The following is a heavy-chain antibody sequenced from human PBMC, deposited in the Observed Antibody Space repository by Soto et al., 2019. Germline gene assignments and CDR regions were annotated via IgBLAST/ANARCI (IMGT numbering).Heavy chain of an antibody. CDR1: GFSRSTRGVG. Sequence: QITLKESGPTLVKPTQTLTLTCTFSGFSRSTRGVGVGWIRQPPGKALEWLALIYWDDDKRYSPSLNSRLTIPYDHSKKQVVLTMTNMDPVDTATYYCAHRPIYGSGSHFDSWGQGTLVTVSS. D-gene: IGHD3-10*01. CDR3: AHRPIYGSGSHFDS. J-gene: IGHJ4*02. CDR2: IYWDDDK. V-gene: IGHV2-5*02.